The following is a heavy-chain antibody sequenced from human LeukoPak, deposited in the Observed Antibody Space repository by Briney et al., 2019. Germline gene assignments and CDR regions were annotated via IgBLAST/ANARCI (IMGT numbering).Heavy chain of an antibody. V-gene: IGHV4-34*01. J-gene: IGHJ4*02. Sequence: SETLSLTCAVYGGSFSGYYWSWIRQPPGKGPEWIGEINHSGSTNYNPSLKSRVTISVDTSKNQFSLKLSSVTAADTAVYYCARVRRYYFDYWGQGTLVTVSS. CDR2: INHSGST. CDR1: GGSFSGYY. CDR3: ARVRRYYFDY.